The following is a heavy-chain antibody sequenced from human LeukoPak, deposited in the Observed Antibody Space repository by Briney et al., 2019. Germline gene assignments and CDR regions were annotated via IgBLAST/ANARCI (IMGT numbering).Heavy chain of an antibody. J-gene: IGHJ3*02. Sequence: GGSLSLSCAASGFTFSSYEMNWVRQAPGKGLEGVSYISSSGSTIYYTDSVKGRFTISRDNAKNSLYLQMNSLRAEDTAVYYCARDACSSSDCYAFDIWGQGTMVTVSS. CDR2: ISSSGSTI. CDR1: GFTFSSYE. D-gene: IGHD2-2*01. V-gene: IGHV3-48*03. CDR3: ARDACSSSDCYAFDI.